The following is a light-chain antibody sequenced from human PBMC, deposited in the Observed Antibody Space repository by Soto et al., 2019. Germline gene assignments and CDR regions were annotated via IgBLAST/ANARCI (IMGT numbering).Light chain of an antibody. V-gene: IGKV4-1*01. Sequence: ILMTQSPDSLAVSLGERATINCKSSQSVLYIPTNKNYLAWYQQKPGQPPKLLIYWASTRESGVPDRFSGSGSGTDFTLTISSLQAEDVAVYSCQQYFTTPSLGFGGGTKVDIK. CDR3: QQYFTTPSLG. CDR2: WAS. CDR1: QSVLYIPTNKNY. J-gene: IGKJ4*01.